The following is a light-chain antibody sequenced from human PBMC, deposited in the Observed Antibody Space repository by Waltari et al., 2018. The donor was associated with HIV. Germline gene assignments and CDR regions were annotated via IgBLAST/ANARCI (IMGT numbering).Light chain of an antibody. CDR2: SNN. CDR1: SSNIGSNT. V-gene: IGLV1-44*01. CDR3: ATWDDSPDGPV. Sequence: QSVLTQPPSASGTPGQRVTISCSGSSSNIGSNTVNWYQHLPGTAPKLLIYSNNQLHSGVPDRFSCSKSGTSASLAISGLQSEDEADYYCATWDDSPDGPVFGGGTKLTVL. J-gene: IGLJ3*02.